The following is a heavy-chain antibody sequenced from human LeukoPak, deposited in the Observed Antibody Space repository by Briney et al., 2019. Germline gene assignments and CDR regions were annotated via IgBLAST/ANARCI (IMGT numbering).Heavy chain of an antibody. J-gene: IGHJ4*02. Sequence: GGSLRLSCAAPGFTFGPYAMHWVRQAPGKGLEWVALISNDGSKKYYADSVKGRFTISRDNSENTLDLQMNSLRAEDTAVYYCAKDGYCSSTSCYPNHFDSWGQGTLVTVSS. D-gene: IGHD2-2*03. CDR2: ISNDGSKK. CDR1: GFTFGPYA. V-gene: IGHV3-30*18. CDR3: AKDGYCSSTSCYPNHFDS.